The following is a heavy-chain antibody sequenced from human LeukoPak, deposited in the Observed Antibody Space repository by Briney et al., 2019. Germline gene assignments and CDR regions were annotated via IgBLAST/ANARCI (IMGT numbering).Heavy chain of an antibody. CDR3: ARVVGPFDY. Sequence: PGGSLRLSCAASGFIFSTYGMHWVRQAPGKGLEWVAVIWHDGSNKYYADSVKGRFTISRDNSKDTLYLQMNSLRADDTAVYYCARVVGPFDYWGQGTLVTVSS. CDR2: IWHDGSNK. CDR1: GFIFSTYG. J-gene: IGHJ4*02. V-gene: IGHV3-33*01. D-gene: IGHD3-16*01.